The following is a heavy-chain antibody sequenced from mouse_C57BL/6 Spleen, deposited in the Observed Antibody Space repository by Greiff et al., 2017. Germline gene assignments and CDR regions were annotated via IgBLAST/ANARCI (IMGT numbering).Heavy chain of an antibody. D-gene: IGHD1-1*01. V-gene: IGHV1-7*01. CDR1: GYTFTSYW. CDR3: ARGITTVVGDY. J-gene: IGHJ2*01. CDR2: INPSSGYT. Sequence: QVQLQQSGAELAKPGASVKLSCKASGYTFTSYWMHWVKQRPGQGLAWIGYINPSSGYTKYNQKFKDKATLTADKSSSTAYMQLSSLTYEDAAGYYCARGITTVVGDYWGQGTTRTVSS.